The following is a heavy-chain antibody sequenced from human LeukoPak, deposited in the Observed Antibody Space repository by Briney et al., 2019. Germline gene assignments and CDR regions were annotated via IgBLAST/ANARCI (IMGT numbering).Heavy chain of an antibody. V-gene: IGHV1-69*06. CDR1: GGTFSSYA. J-gene: IGHJ6*03. Sequence: GASVKVSCKASGGTFSSYAISWVRQAPGQGLEWMGGIIPTFGTANYAQKFQGRVTITADKSTSTAYMELSSLRSEDTAVYYCARGGGRGGAAADPDVYYYYYMDVWGKGTTVTVSS. CDR2: IIPTFGTA. D-gene: IGHD6-13*01. CDR3: ARGGGRGGAAADPDVYYYYYMDV.